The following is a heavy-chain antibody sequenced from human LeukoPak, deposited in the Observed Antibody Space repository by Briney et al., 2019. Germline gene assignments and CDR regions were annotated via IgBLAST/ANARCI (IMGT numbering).Heavy chain of an antibody. CDR3: AKRRAAAGNFDY. V-gene: IGHV3-53*01. J-gene: IGHJ4*02. CDR1: GFTVSSNY. Sequence: GSLRLSCAASGFTVSSNYMSWVRQAPGKGLEWVSVIYSGGSTYYADSVKGRFTISRDNSKNTLYLQMNSLRAEDTAVYYCAKRRAAAGNFDYWGQGTLVTVSS. CDR2: IYSGGST. D-gene: IGHD6-13*01.